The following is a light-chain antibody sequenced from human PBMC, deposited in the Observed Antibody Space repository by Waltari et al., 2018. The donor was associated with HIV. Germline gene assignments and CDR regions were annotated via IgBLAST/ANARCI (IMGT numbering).Light chain of an antibody. Sequence: DILLTQSPSTLAAFVGSRFPITCRASHTINKWLAWYQQRPGDPPKLLITKASTLEVGVPTRFRGRGSETEFTLTIDTLQPDDFAVYYCQQYDNLPSFGQGTRLE. V-gene: IGKV1-5*03. CDR3: QQYDNLPS. CDR2: KAS. CDR1: HTINKW. J-gene: IGKJ5*01.